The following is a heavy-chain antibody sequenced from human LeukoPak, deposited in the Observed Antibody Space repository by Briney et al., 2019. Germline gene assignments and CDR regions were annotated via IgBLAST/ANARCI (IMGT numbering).Heavy chain of an antibody. D-gene: IGHD3-10*01. V-gene: IGHV4-39*07. CDR1: GGSITSGNYY. CDR3: ASGYGSGRNYYYYYMDV. Sequence: SETLSLTCTVSGGSITSGNYYWGWIRQPPRKGLEWIGSIYYSGSTYYNPSLKSRVTISVDTSKNQFSLKLSSVTAADTAVYYCASGYGSGRNYYYYYMDVWGKGTTVTISS. CDR2: IYYSGST. J-gene: IGHJ6*03.